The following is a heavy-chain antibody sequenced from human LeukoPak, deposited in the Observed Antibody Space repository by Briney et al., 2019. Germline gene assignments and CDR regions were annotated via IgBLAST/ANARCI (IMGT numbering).Heavy chain of an antibody. CDR2: IYYSGST. CDR3: AKSSGWVYDAFDI. D-gene: IGHD6-19*01. CDR1: GGSISSYY. J-gene: IGHJ3*02. Sequence: SETLSLTCTVSGGSISSYYWSWIRQPPGKGLEWIGYIYYSGSTNYSPSLKSRVTISVDTSKNQFSLKLSSVTAADTAVYYCAKSSGWVYDAFDIWGQGTMVTVSS. V-gene: IGHV4-59*01.